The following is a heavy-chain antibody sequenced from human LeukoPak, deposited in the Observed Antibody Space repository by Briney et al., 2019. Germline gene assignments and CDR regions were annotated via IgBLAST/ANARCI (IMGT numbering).Heavy chain of an antibody. CDR1: RGSISSSSYY. Sequence: SETLSLTCTVSRGSISSSSYYWGWIRQPPGKGLEWIGSIYYSGRTYYNPSLKSRVTISVDTSKNHFSLKLSSVTTADTAVYYCARGLYSTSWYELWGQGTLVTVSS. V-gene: IGHV4-39*02. J-gene: IGHJ5*02. CDR2: IYYSGRT. D-gene: IGHD6-13*01. CDR3: ARGLYSTSWYEL.